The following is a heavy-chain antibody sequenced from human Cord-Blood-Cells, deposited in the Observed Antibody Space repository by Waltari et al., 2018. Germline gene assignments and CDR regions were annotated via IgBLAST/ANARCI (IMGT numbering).Heavy chain of an antibody. CDR2: INHSGST. Sequence: QVQLQQWGAGLLKPSETLSLTCAVYGGSFGGYYWSWTRQPPGKGLEWVGEINHSGSTNYNPSLKSRVTISVDTSKNQFSLKLSSVTAADTAVYYCARGKTSSSWFDYWGQGTLVTVSS. D-gene: IGHD6-13*01. J-gene: IGHJ4*02. CDR1: GGSFGGYY. CDR3: ARGKTSSSWFDY. V-gene: IGHV4-34*01.